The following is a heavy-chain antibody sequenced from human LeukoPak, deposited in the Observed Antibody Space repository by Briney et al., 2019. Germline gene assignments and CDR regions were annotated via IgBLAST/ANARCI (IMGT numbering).Heavy chain of an antibody. V-gene: IGHV3-23*01. CDR3: SRERDSSSWYDYYYYYGMDV. Sequence: GGSLRLSCAASAFSFRKYAMNWVRQAPGKGLEWVSSISGNGDKTYDADSVRGRFTISRDNSKNTLYLQMNSLRAEDTAVYYCSRERDSSSWYDYYYYYGMDVWGQGTTVTVSS. J-gene: IGHJ6*02. CDR1: AFSFRKYA. CDR2: ISGNGDKT. D-gene: IGHD6-13*01.